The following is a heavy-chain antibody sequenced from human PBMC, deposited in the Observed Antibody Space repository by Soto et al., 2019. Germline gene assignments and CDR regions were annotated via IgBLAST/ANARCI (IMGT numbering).Heavy chain of an antibody. V-gene: IGHV1-69*12. CDR2: IIPIFGTA. D-gene: IGHD1-26*01. J-gene: IGHJ4*02. CDR3: ARDMVGGELRGMYFDY. Sequence: QVQLVQSGAEVKKPGSSVKVSCKASGGTFSSYAISWVRQAPGQGLEWMGRIIPIFGTANYAQKFQGRVTITADESTSTGYMELSSLRSEDTAVYYCARDMVGGELRGMYFDYWGQGTLVTVSS. CDR1: GGTFSSYA.